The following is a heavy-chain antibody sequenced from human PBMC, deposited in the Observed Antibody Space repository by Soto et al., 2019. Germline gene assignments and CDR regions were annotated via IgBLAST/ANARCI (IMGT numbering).Heavy chain of an antibody. J-gene: IGHJ3*02. Sequence: EVQLVESGGGLVQPGGSLRLSCAASGFTFSSYDMHWVRQATGKGLEWVSAIGTAGDTYYPGSVKGRFTISRENAKISLYLQMNSLRAGDTAVYYCARALTGSDAFDIWGQGTMVTVSS. D-gene: IGHD3-9*01. CDR3: ARALTGSDAFDI. CDR2: IGTAGDT. CDR1: GFTFSSYD. V-gene: IGHV3-13*01.